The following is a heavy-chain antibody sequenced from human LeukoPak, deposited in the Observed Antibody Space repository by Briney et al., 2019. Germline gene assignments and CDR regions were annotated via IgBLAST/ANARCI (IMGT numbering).Heavy chain of an antibody. CDR2: IYYSGST. CDR3: ARNYPYGDYPFNWYFDL. CDR1: GGSISSYY. Sequence: KTSETLSLTCTVSGGSISSYYWSWIRQPPGKGLEWIGYIYYSGSTNYNPSLKSRVTISVDTSKNQFSLKLSSVTAADTAVYYCARNYPYGDYPFNWYFDLWGRGTLVTVSS. D-gene: IGHD4-17*01. V-gene: IGHV4-59*01. J-gene: IGHJ2*01.